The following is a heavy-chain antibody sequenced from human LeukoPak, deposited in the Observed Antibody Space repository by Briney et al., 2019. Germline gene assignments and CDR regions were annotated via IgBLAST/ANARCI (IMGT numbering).Heavy chain of an antibody. V-gene: IGHV4-4*02. CDR3: ARSQDGRYDSSGYYFDH. CDR1: DASISTSHW. CDR2: IYHSGLN. Sequence: TSETLSLTCAVSDASISTSHWWSWVRQPPRKGPEWIGEIYHSGLNNYNPSLESRLTISVDKSKNQFSLKLTSMTAADTAVYFCARSQDGRYDSSGYYFDHWGQGIVVTVSS. J-gene: IGHJ4*02. D-gene: IGHD3-22*01.